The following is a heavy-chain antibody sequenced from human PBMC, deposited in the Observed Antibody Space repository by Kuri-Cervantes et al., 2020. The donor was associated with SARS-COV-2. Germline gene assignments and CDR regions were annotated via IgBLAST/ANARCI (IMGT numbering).Heavy chain of an antibody. V-gene: IGHV3-30*04. J-gene: IGHJ6*03. Sequence: GESLKISCAASGFTFSSYAMHWVRQAPGKGLEWVAVISYDGSNKYYADSVQGRFTISRDNSKNTLYLQMNSLRAEDTAVYYCARDLVVCSGWDYYMDVWGKGTTVTVSS. CDR3: ARDLVVCSGWDYYMDV. D-gene: IGHD6-19*01. CDR2: ISYDGSNK. CDR1: GFTFSSYA.